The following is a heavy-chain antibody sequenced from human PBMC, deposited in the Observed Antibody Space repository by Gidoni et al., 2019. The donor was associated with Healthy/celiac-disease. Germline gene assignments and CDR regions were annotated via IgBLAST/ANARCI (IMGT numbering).Heavy chain of an antibody. CDR1: VYTFTSYD. J-gene: IGHJ6*03. CDR3: ARGREYCSSTSCWRGRYYYYYYMDV. V-gene: IGHV1-8*01. D-gene: IGHD2-2*01. Sequence: QVQLVQSGAEVKKPGASVKVSCKASVYTFTSYDINWVRQATGQGLEWMGWMNPNSGNTGYAQKFQGRVTMTRNTSISTAYMELSSLRSEDTAVYYCARGREYCSSTSCWRGRYYYYYYMDVWGKGTTVTVSS. CDR2: MNPNSGNT.